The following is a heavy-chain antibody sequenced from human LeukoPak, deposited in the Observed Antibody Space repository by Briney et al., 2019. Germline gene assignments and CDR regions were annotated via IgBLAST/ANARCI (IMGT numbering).Heavy chain of an antibody. D-gene: IGHD3-9*01. CDR2: INDSENT. J-gene: IGHJ4*02. Sequence: SETLSLTCAVYRGSFRGYYWSWIRQFPGKGLEWIGEINDSENTNYNPSLKSRVTISVDTPKNQFSLRLSSVTAADTAVYYCARAGGRTGYSLDFDYWGQETLVTVSS. CDR1: RGSFRGYY. CDR3: ARAGGRTGYSLDFDY. V-gene: IGHV4-34*01.